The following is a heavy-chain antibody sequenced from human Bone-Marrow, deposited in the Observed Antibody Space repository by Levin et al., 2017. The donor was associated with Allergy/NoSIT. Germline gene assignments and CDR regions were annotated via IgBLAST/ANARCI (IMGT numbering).Heavy chain of an antibody. D-gene: IGHD5-24*01. V-gene: IGHV2-70*04. J-gene: IGHJ3*02. CDR2: IDWDDDK. Sequence: SGPTLVKPTQTLTLTCTFSGFSLSTGGMRVSWLRQPPGKALEWLADIDWDDDKFYSTSLKTRLTISKDTSKNQVVLTMTNMDPVDTATYYCARKDAYNSDAFDIWGQGTMVTVSS. CDR1: GFSLSTGGMR. CDR3: ARKDAYNSDAFDI.